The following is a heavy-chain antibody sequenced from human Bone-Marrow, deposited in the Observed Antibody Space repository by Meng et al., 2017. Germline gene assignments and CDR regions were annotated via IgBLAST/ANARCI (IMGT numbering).Heavy chain of an antibody. CDR3: IRHTMNDYDFWSGYRTPSESFYYYYGMDV. CDR2: IRSKANSYAT. V-gene: IGHV3-73*01. J-gene: IGHJ6*02. D-gene: IGHD3-3*01. Sequence: GGSLRLSCAASGFTFSGSAMHWVRQASGKGLEWVGRIRSKANSYATAYTASVKGRFTISRDDSKNTAYLQMNSLKTEDTAVYYCIRHTMNDYDFWSGYRTPSESFYYYYGMDVWGQGNTVNVAS. CDR1: GFTFSGSA.